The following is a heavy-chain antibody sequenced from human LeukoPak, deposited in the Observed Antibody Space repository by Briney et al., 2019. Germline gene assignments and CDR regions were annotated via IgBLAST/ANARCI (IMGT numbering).Heavy chain of an antibody. CDR3: ARASYDSSGYWGLGY. D-gene: IGHD3-22*01. V-gene: IGHV4-34*01. J-gene: IGHJ4*02. CDR2: INHSGST. Sequence: SETLSLACAVYGGSFSHYYWSWIRQPPGKGLEWIGEINHSGSTNYDPSLKSRVTISVDKSKNQFSLKLSSVTAADTAVYYCARASYDSSGYWGLGYWGQGTLVTVSS. CDR1: GGSFSHYY.